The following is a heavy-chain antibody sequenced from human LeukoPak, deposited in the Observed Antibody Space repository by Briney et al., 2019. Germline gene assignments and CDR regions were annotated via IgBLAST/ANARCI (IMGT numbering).Heavy chain of an antibody. CDR2: IYSGGST. D-gene: IGHD5-18*01. J-gene: IGHJ4*02. CDR1: GFTFSSYA. Sequence: PGGSLRLSCVASGFTFSSYAMSWVRQAPGKGLEWVSVIYSGGSTYYADSVKGRFTISRDNSKNMLYLQMNSLRAEDTAVYYCARGGSGYSYGSFDYWGQGTLVTVSS. V-gene: IGHV3-53*01. CDR3: ARGGSGYSYGSFDY.